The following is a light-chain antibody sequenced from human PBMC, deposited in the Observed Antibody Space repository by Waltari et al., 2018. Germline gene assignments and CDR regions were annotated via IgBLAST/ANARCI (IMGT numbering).Light chain of an antibody. CDR1: DGDDGAYNF. CDR2: EVS. V-gene: IGLV2-14*01. J-gene: IGLJ1*01. CDR3: SSYTTSNAPGV. Sequence: QSALTQPASVPGSPGQSITIYCTGTDGDDGAYNFVSWYRQHPGKAPHLIIYEVSERPPGISDRFSGLQADDEAVYYCSSYTTSNAPGVFGTGTKVTVL.